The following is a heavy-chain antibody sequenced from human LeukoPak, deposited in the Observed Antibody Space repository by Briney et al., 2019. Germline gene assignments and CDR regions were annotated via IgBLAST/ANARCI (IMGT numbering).Heavy chain of an antibody. J-gene: IGHJ4*02. CDR2: ISYSGST. CDR1: VGSISSYY. CDR3: AREYYDILTGYYTGY. D-gene: IGHD3-9*01. Sequence: SETLSLTCTVSVGSISSYYWSWIRQPPGKGLEWIGYISYSGSTNYNPSLKSRVTISVDTSKNQFSLKLSSVTADDTAVYYCAREYYDILTGYYTGYWGQGTLVTVSS. V-gene: IGHV4-59*01.